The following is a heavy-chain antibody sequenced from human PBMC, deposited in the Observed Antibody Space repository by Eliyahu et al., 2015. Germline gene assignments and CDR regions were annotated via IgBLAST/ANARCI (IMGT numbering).Heavy chain of an antibody. CDR3: GGTHTYYYDSSGYYNDAFDI. J-gene: IGHJ3*02. Sequence: QVQLVESGGGVVQPGRSLRLSCAASGFTFSSXGMHWVRQAPGKGLEWVAXISYDGSNKYYADSVKGRFTISRDNSKNTLYLQMNSLRAEDTAVYYCGGTHTYYYDSSGYYNDAFDIWGQGTMVTVSS. CDR2: ISYDGSNK. CDR1: GFTFSSXG. D-gene: IGHD3-22*01. V-gene: IGHV3-30*03.